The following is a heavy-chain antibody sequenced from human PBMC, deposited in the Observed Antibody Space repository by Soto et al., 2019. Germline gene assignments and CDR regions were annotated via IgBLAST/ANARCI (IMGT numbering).Heavy chain of an antibody. J-gene: IGHJ4*02. CDR1: GGSFGKSA. CDR3: ATGVIWIGYFTVDS. Sequence: SVKVSCKASGGSFGKSAINWVRQTPGQGLEWLGGFIPVYRTLDYAQKFQGRVTITADESTGTAYMTLSSLASDDTAVYYCATGVIWIGYFTVDSWGQGTRVTVSS. V-gene: IGHV1-69*13. CDR2: FIPVYRTL. D-gene: IGHD3-3*01.